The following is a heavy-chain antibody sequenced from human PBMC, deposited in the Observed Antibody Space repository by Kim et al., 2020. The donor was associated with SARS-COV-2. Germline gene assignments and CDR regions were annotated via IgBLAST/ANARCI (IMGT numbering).Heavy chain of an antibody. J-gene: IGHJ6*01. CDR2: IYYSGST. Sequence: SETLSLTCTVSGGSISSYYWSWIRQPPGKGLEWIGYIYYSGSTNYNPSLKSRVTISVDTSTNQFSLKPSSVTAADTAVYYCARLHGDYVPRYYYGMDVWG. CDR3: ARLHGDYVPRYYYGMDV. D-gene: IGHD4-17*01. CDR1: GGSISSYY. V-gene: IGHV4-59*08.